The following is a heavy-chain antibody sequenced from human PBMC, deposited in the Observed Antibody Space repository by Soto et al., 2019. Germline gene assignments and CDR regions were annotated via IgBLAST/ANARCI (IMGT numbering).Heavy chain of an antibody. CDR3: ARDRPGISVIRAVKTYNYFDP. CDR1: GYNFLTYG. CDR2: ISTDNTHR. V-gene: IGHV1-18*01. Sequence: ASVKVSCKASGYNFLTYGISWLRQAPGRGLEWMGWISTDNTHRNYAQNFQERVTMTTDTSTDTAYMELRSLRSDDTAIYYCARDRPGISVIRAVKTYNYFDPWGQGTLVTVSS. D-gene: IGHD3-10*01. J-gene: IGHJ5*02.